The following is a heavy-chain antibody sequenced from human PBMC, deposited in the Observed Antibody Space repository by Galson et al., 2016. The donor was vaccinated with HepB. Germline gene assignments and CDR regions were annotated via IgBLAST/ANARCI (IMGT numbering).Heavy chain of an antibody. D-gene: IGHD3-10*01. CDR2: ISWSSGRI. CDR1: GFTFDDYA. CDR3: AKGPYGSGSPYHYFDY. V-gene: IGHV3-9*01. Sequence: SLRLSCAASGFTFDDYAMHWVRQAPGKGLEWVSGISWSSGRITYVDSVKGRFTISRDNAKNFLYLQMNSLRPEDTALYYCAKGPYGSGSPYHYFDYWGQGILVTVSS. J-gene: IGHJ4*02.